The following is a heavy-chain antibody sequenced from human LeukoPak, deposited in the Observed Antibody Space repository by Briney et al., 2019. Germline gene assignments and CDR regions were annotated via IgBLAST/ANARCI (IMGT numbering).Heavy chain of an antibody. J-gene: IGHJ2*01. CDR3: ARGVLVYDLNWYFDL. CDR1: GGSISSYY. CDR2: IYYSGST. Sequence: SETLSLTCTVSGGSISSYYWSWIGQPPGKGLEWIGYIYYSGSTNYNPSLKSRVTISVDTSKNQFSLKLSSVTAADTAVYYCARGVLVYDLNWYFDLWSRGTLVTVSS. V-gene: IGHV4-59*01. D-gene: IGHD3-3*01.